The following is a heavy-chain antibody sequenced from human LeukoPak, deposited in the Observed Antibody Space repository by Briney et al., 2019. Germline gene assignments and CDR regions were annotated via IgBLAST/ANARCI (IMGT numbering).Heavy chain of an antibody. CDR3: ARHEYSYGYQYYFDY. D-gene: IGHD5-18*01. V-gene: IGHV4-59*08. J-gene: IGHJ4*02. Sequence: SETPSLTCTVSGGSISSYYWSWIRQPPGKGLEWMGYLYYSGSTNYNPSLKSRVTISVDTSKNQFSLKLSSVTAADTAVYYCARHEYSYGYQYYFDYWGQGTLVTVSS. CDR1: GGSISSYY. CDR2: LYYSGST.